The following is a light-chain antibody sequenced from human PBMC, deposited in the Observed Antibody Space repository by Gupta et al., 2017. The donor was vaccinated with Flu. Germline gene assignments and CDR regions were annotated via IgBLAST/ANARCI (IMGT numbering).Light chain of an antibody. CDR1: QSVLYSSNNKNY. Sequence: DIVMTQSPDSLAVSLGERATINCKSSQSVLYSSNNKNYLAWYQQKPGQPPKLLIYWASTRESGVPDRFSGSGSGTDFTLTISSLQAEDVAVYYCQQYYGTPPGFGQGTKVEIK. J-gene: IGKJ1*01. CDR3: QQYYGTPPG. V-gene: IGKV4-1*01. CDR2: WAS.